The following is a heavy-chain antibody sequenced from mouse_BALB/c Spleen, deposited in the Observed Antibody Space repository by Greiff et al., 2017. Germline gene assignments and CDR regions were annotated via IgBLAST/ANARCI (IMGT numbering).Heavy chain of an antibody. CDR2: ISSGGST. CDR1: GFTFSSYA. V-gene: IGHV5-6-5*01. Sequence: EVMLVESGGGLVKPGGSLKLSCAASGFTFSSYAMSWVRQTPEKRLEWVASISSGGSTYYPDSVKGRFTISRDNARNILYLQMSSLRSEDTAMYYCARGSMDYWGQGTSVTVSS. J-gene: IGHJ4*01. CDR3: ARGSMDY.